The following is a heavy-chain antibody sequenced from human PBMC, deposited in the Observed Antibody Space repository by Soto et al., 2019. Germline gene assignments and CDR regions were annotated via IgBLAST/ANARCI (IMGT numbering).Heavy chain of an antibody. CDR1: GFTFSSYA. CDR2: ISGRGGST. D-gene: IGHD1-26*01. J-gene: IGHJ3*02. CDR3: AKDDGVGATGAFDI. V-gene: IGHV3-23*01. Sequence: GGSLRLSCAASGFTFSSYAMRWVRQAPGKGREWVSAISGRGGSTYYADSVKGRFTISRDNSKNTLYLQMNSLRAEDTAVYYCAKDDGVGATGAFDIWGQGTMVTVSS.